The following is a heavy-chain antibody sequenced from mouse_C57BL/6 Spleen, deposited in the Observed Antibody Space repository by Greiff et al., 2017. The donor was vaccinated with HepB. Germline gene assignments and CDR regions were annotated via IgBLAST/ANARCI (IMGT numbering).Heavy chain of an antibody. J-gene: IGHJ3*01. CDR2: ISSGSSTI. D-gene: IGHD2-3*01. V-gene: IGHV5-17*01. Sequence: EVQGVESGGGLVKPGGSLKLSCAASGFTFSDYGMHWVRQAPEKGLEWVAYISSGSSTIYYADTVKGRFTIARDNAKNTQFLQMTSLRSEDTAMYYCAREGGYYPAWFAYWGQGTLVTVSA. CDR1: GFTFSDYG. CDR3: AREGGYYPAWFAY.